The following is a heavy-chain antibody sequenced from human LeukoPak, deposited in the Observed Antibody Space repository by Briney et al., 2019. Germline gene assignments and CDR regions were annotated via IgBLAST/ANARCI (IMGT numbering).Heavy chain of an antibody. CDR1: GFTFNDYY. CDR2: INIGGTNT. J-gene: IGHJ5*02. Sequence: GGSLRLSCAASGFTFNDYYTSWIRQAPGKGLEWLSYINIGGTNTHYADSVKGRCTISRDNAKKSLYLEMNNLRAEDTAVCYCATDGAGFDTWGQGVLVTVSS. CDR3: ATDGAGFDT. V-gene: IGHV3-11*01.